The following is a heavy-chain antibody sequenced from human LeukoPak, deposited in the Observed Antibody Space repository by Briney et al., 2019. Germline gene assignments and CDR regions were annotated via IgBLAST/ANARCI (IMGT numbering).Heavy chain of an antibody. Sequence: SETLSLTCTVSGGSISSYYWSWIRQPPGKGLEWIGYTYYSGSTNYNPSLKSRVIMSVDTSKNQLSLKLSSVTAADTAVYYCASRPIPVDIFDSWGQGTLVTVSS. CDR2: TYYSGST. V-gene: IGHV4-59*08. D-gene: IGHD6-19*01. CDR1: GGSISSYY. CDR3: ASRPIPVDIFDS. J-gene: IGHJ4*02.